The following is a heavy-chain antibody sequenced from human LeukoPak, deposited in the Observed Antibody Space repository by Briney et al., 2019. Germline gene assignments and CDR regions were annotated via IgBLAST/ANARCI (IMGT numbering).Heavy chain of an antibody. J-gene: IGHJ6*03. CDR2: ISSSASTI. Sequence: GGSLRLSCAASGFTFSDYYMSWLRQAPGKGLEWLSYISSSASTIYYADSVKGRFTISRDNDKNSLYLQMNSLRAEDTAVYYCARDHGQQLVNRRYYYYMDVWGKGTTVTVSS. CDR1: GFTFSDYY. D-gene: IGHD6-13*01. CDR3: ARDHGQQLVNRRYYYYMDV. V-gene: IGHV3-11*04.